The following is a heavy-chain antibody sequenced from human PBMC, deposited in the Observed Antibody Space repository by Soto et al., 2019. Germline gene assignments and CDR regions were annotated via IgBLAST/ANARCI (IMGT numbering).Heavy chain of an antibody. V-gene: IGHV3-23*01. CDR3: AKDDDYYYDSSGYPDY. Sequence: PGGSLRLSCAASGFTFSSYAMSWVRQAPGKGLEWVSAISGNGGSTYYADSVKGRFTISRDNSKNTLYLQMNSLRAEDTAVYYCAKDDDYYYDSSGYPDYWGQGTLVTVSS. CDR2: ISGNGGST. D-gene: IGHD3-22*01. CDR1: GFTFSSYA. J-gene: IGHJ4*02.